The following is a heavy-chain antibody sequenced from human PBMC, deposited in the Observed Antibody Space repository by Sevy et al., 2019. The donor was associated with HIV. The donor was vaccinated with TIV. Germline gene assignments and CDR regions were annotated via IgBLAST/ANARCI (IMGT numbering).Heavy chain of an antibody. D-gene: IGHD3-22*01. CDR2: FDPEDGAT. J-gene: IGHJ4*02. Sequence: ASVKVSCKVSGYTLTELSMHWVRQAPGKGLEWMGGFDPEDGATIYAQKFQGRVTMTEDTSTDTAYMELSSLRSEDTAVYYCATDRARRSTSTYYYDSSGYAGVYFDYWGQGTLVTVSS. CDR1: GYTLTELS. CDR3: ATDRARRSTSTYYYDSSGYAGVYFDY. V-gene: IGHV1-24*01.